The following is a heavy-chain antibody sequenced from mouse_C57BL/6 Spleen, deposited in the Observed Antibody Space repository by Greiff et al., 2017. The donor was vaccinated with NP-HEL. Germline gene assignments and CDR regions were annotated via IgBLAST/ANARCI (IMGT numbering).Heavy chain of an antibody. Sequence: QVQLQQSGAELVKPGASVKLSCKASGYTFTSYWMQWVKQRPGQGLEWIGEIDPSDSYTNYNQKFKGKATLTVDTSSSTAYMQLSSLTSEDSAVYYCARRGYGKRYFDVWGTGTTVTVSS. CDR2: IDPSDSYT. J-gene: IGHJ1*03. CDR1: GYTFTSYW. CDR3: ARRGYGKRYFDV. V-gene: IGHV1-50*01. D-gene: IGHD2-10*02.